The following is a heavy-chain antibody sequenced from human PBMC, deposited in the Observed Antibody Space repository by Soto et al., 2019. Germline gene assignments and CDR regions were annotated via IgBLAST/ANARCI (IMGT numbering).Heavy chain of an antibody. Sequence: ASVKVSCKASGYTFSSNAIQWVRQAPGQELEWMGWINGGNGYAKYSQNFQDRVTLTRDASAGTTYMELSSLRSEDTAIFYCARATYTSGGSPTFAMDVWGQGTTVTVSS. CDR1: GYTFSSNA. CDR2: INGGNGYA. V-gene: IGHV1-3*01. J-gene: IGHJ6*02. D-gene: IGHD3-10*01. CDR3: ARATYTSGGSPTFAMDV.